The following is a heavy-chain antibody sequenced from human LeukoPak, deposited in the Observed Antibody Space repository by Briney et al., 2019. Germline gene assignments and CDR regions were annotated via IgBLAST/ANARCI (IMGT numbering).Heavy chain of an antibody. CDR1: GYTFTSYY. J-gene: IGHJ4*02. Sequence: ASVKVSCKASGYTFTSYYMHWVRQAPGQGLEWMGIINPSGGSTSYAQKFQGRVTMTRGTSTSTVYMELSSLRSEDTAVYYCARGDSGYDWGGSFDYWGQGTLVTVSS. CDR3: ARGDSGYDWGGSFDY. CDR2: INPSGGST. V-gene: IGHV1-46*01. D-gene: IGHD5-12*01.